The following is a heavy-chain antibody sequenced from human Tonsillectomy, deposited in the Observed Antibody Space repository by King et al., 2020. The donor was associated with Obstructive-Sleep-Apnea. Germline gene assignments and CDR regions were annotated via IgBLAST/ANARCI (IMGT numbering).Heavy chain of an antibody. J-gene: IGHJ4*02. D-gene: IGHD3-16*01. CDR1: GFTFSRYW. CDR3: ARDATRGGDIDY. V-gene: IGHV3-7*01. CDR2: INEDGSEK. Sequence: VQLVESGGGLVQPGGSLRLSCAASGFTFSRYWMTWVRQAPGKGLEWVAKINEDGSEKYYLDSVKGRFTISRDNAKNSLYLQMNSLRAEDTAVYCCARDATRGGDIDYWGQGTLVTVSS.